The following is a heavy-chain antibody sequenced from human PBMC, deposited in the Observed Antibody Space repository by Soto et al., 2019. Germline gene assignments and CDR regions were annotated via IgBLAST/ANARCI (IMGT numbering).Heavy chain of an antibody. CDR2: INPNSGGP. CDR3: ASSPRNSIAAAGTRNYYYYYGMDV. Sequence: QVQLVQSGAEVKKPGASVKVSCKASGYTFTGYYMHWVRQAPGQGLEWMGWINPNSGGPNYAQKFQGRVTRTRDTSISTDYMERSRLRSDHTAVYYGASSPRNSIAAAGTRNYYYYYGMDVWGQGTTVTVSS. V-gene: IGHV1-2*02. D-gene: IGHD6-13*01. CDR1: GYTFTGYY. J-gene: IGHJ6*02.